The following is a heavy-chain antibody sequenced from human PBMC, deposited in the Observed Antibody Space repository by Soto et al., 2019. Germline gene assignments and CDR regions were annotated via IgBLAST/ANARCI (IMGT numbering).Heavy chain of an antibody. D-gene: IGHD6-19*01. CDR2: ITSSGDST. J-gene: IGHJ4*02. V-gene: IGHV3-23*01. Sequence: EVQLLGSGGGLVQPGGSLRLSCAAAGFTFSSYAMNWVRQAPGKGLEWVSAITSSGDSTYYADSVKGRFTISRDNSENTLYLQMHSLIAEDTALYYYSRRSQYNSGPVDNWDQGTLVTVAS. CDR3: SRRSQYNSGPVDN. CDR1: GFTFSSYA.